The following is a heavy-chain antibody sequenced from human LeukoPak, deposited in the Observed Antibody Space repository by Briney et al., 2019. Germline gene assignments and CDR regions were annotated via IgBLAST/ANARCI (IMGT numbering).Heavy chain of an antibody. V-gene: IGHV1-69*05. D-gene: IGHD6-6*01. CDR2: IIPIFGTA. CDR3: ARDHDTSIIQGAFDI. Sequence: SVKVSCKASGYTFTSYGISWVRQAPGQGLEWMGRIIPIFGTANYAQKFQGRVTITTDESTSTAYMELSSLRSEDTAVYYCARDHDTSIIQGAFDIWGQGTMVTVSS. J-gene: IGHJ3*02. CDR1: GYTFTSYG.